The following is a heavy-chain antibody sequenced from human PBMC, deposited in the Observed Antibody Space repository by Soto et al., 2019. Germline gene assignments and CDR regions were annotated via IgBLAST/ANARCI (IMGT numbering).Heavy chain of an antibody. Sequence: EVQLVESGGGLVQPGGSLRLSCAASGFTFSSYWMSWVRQAPGKGLEWVANIKQDGSEKYYVDSVKGRFTISRDNAKNSLYLQMNSLRAEDTAVYYCARDGEGDIVLVPAASAFDYWGQGTLVTVSS. CDR2: IKQDGSEK. J-gene: IGHJ4*02. V-gene: IGHV3-7*01. CDR1: GFTFSSYW. CDR3: ARDGEGDIVLVPAASAFDY. D-gene: IGHD2-2*01.